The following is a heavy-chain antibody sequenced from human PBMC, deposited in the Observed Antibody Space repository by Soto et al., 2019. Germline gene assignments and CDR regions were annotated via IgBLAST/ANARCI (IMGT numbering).Heavy chain of an antibody. V-gene: IGHV1-18*01. Sequence: ASVKVSCKASGGTFSSYAISWVRQAPGQGLEWMGWIIANIGTTNYAQKFQGRVTMTTDTSTSTAYMELRSLRSDDTAVYYCARFSGSGFYTLGYWGQGTLVTVSS. CDR2: IIANIGTT. J-gene: IGHJ4*02. CDR1: GGTFSSYA. CDR3: ARFSGSGFYTLGY. D-gene: IGHD3-22*01.